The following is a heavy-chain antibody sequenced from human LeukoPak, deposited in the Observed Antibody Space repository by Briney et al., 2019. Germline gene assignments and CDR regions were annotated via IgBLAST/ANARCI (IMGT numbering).Heavy chain of an antibody. Sequence: PGGTLRLSCAASGFTFSGSAMHWVRQASGKGLEWVGRIRSKANSYATAYAASVKGRFTISRDDSKNTAYLQMNSLKTEDTAVYYCTRSGGAFDIWGQGTMVTVSS. V-gene: IGHV3-73*01. D-gene: IGHD1-26*01. CDR3: TRSGGAFDI. J-gene: IGHJ3*02. CDR2: IRSKANSYAT. CDR1: GFTFSGSA.